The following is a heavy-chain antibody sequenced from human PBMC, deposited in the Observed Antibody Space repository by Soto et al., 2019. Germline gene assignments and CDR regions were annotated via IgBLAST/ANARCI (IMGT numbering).Heavy chain of an antibody. J-gene: IGHJ5*02. V-gene: IGHV4-30-4*01. Sequence: SETLSLTCTVSCGSISSGDYYWSWIRQPPGKGLEWIGYIYYSGSTYYNPSLKSRVTISVDTSKNQFSLKLSSVTAADTAVYYCAMGRFGELLFSNWFDPWGQGTLVTVS. CDR2: IYYSGST. D-gene: IGHD3-10*01. CDR1: CGSISSGDYY. CDR3: AMGRFGELLFSNWFDP.